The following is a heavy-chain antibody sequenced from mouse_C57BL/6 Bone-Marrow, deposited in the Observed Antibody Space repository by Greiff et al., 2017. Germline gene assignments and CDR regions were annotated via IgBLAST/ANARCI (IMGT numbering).Heavy chain of an antibody. CDR2: IYPGSGST. V-gene: IGHV1-55*01. CDR3: AREKGLTTVVFDY. J-gene: IGHJ2*01. D-gene: IGHD1-1*01. Sequence: QVQLQQPGAELVKPGASVKMSCKASGYTFTSYWITWVKQRPGQGLEWIGDIYPGSGSTNYNEKFKSKATLTVDTSSSTAYMQLSSLTSEDSAVYYCAREKGLTTVVFDYWGQGTPLTVSS. CDR1: GYTFTSYW.